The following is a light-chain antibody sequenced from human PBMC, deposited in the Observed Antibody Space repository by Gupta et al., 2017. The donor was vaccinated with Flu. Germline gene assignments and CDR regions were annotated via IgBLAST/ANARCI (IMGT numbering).Light chain of an antibody. V-gene: IGLV3-21*03. Sequence: SYVLSQPPSVSVAPGTTARITCGGDNIGSNSVHWYQQKPGQAPVLVVHDDSDRPSGIPERFSGSNSGNTATLTISRVEAGDEADYYCQVWDTISDHVVFGGGTKLTVL. CDR3: QVWDTISDHVV. CDR1: NIGSNS. J-gene: IGLJ2*01. CDR2: DDS.